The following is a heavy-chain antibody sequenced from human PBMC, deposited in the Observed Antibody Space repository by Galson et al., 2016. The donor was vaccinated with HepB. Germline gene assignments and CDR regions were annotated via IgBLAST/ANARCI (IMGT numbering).Heavy chain of an antibody. Sequence: SLRLSCAASGFGFSDYFMSWIRQVPGKGLEWVSFISDTGSSRLYADSVKGRFTISRDTAENSVYLQTNGLRVEDTAVYYCAREVLFSSGYYDVFDLWGQGTMVTVSP. D-gene: IGHD3-22*01. CDR1: GFGFSDYF. CDR2: ISDTGSSR. J-gene: IGHJ3*01. V-gene: IGHV3-11*01. CDR3: AREVLFSSGYYDVFDL.